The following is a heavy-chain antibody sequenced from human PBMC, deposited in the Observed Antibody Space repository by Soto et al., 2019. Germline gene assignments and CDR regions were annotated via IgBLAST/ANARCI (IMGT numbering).Heavy chain of an antibody. J-gene: IGHJ6*02. CDR3: ARTLRPNYYYYGMDV. Sequence: GGSLRLSCAASGFTFSSYAMSWVRQAPGKGLEWVSAISGSGGSTYYADSVKGRFTISRDNSKNTLYLQMNSLRAEDTAVYYCARTLRPNYYYYGMDVWGQGTTVTVSS. CDR1: GFTFSSYA. D-gene: IGHD4-17*01. V-gene: IGHV3-23*01. CDR2: ISGSGGST.